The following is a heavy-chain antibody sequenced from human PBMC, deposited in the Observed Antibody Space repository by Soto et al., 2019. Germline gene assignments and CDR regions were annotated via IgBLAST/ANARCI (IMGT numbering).Heavy chain of an antibody. CDR1: GFTFSNAW. J-gene: IGHJ6*02. D-gene: IGHD3-10*01. CDR3: TTVLGDGVLWFGELSDQDYYYYYGMDV. CDR2: IKSKTDGGTT. Sequence: GSLRLSCAASGFTFSNAWMTWVRQAPGKGLEWVGRIKSKTDGGTTDYAAPVKGRFTISRDDSKNTLYLQMNSLKTEDTAVYYCTTVLGDGVLWFGELSDQDYYYYYGMDVWGQGTTVTVSS. V-gene: IGHV3-15*01.